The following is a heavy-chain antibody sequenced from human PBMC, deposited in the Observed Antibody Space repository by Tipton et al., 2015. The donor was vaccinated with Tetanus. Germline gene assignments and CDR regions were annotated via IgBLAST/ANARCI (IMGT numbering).Heavy chain of an antibody. J-gene: IGHJ3*02. CDR1: GGSVRGGDYQ. Sequence: TLSLTCTVSGGSVRGGDYQWNWIRQVPGKGLEWIGYTHHSGNTKYNPSLSGRVTTSVDTSKNQFSLKISSLTAADTAVYYCARWGDASGSTNLYAFDIWGQGTMVSVSS. CDR3: ARWGDASGSTNLYAFDI. V-gene: IGHV4-61*08. CDR2: THHSGNT. D-gene: IGHD3-10*01.